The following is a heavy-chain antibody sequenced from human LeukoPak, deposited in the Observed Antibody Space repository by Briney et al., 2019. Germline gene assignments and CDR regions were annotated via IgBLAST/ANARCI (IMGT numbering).Heavy chain of an antibody. J-gene: IGHJ6*03. Sequence: GGSLRLSCTASGFTFGDYAMSWVRQAPGKGLEWVGFIRSKAYGGTTEYAASVKGRFTISRDDSKSIAYLQMNSLKTEDTAVYYCTSYDSSGYYQAYYYYYMDVWGKGTTVTISS. CDR1: GFTFGDYA. CDR3: TSYDSSGYYQAYYYYYMDV. D-gene: IGHD3-22*01. CDR2: IRSKAYGGTT. V-gene: IGHV3-49*04.